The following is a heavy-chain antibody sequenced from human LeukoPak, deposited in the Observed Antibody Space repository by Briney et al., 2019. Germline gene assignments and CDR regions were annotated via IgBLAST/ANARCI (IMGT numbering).Heavy chain of an antibody. Sequence: GGSLRLSCAASGFTFSSYAMHWVRQAPGKGLEWVAVISYDGSNKYYADSVKGRFTISRDNSKNTLYLQMNSLRAEDTAVYYCARGLGELSLVRYFQHWGQGTLVTVSS. CDR2: ISYDGSNK. CDR1: GFTFSSYA. D-gene: IGHD3-16*02. J-gene: IGHJ1*01. CDR3: ARGLGELSLVRYFQH. V-gene: IGHV3-30*04.